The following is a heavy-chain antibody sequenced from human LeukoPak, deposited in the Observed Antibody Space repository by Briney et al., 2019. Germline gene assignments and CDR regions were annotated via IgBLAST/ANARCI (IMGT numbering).Heavy chain of an antibody. CDR2: ISGSDGST. V-gene: IGHV3-23*01. CDR1: GLTFSSYA. Sequence: GGSLRLSCAASGLTFSSYAMSWVRQAPGKGLEWVSAISGSDGSTYCADSVKGRFTISRDNSNNTLYLQMNSLRAEDTAVYYCAKGNWISTLLPYYFDYWGRGTLVTVSS. D-gene: IGHD1-1*01. CDR3: AKGNWISTLLPYYFDY. J-gene: IGHJ4*02.